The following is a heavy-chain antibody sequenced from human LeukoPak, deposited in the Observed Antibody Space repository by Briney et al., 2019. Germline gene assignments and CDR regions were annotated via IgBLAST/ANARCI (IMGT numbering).Heavy chain of an antibody. J-gene: IGHJ6*03. V-gene: IGHV4-59*12. CDR3: ARDTVEYSSSWSFGNYYYYYYMDV. D-gene: IGHD6-13*01. CDR1: GGSISSYY. Sequence: SETLSLTCTASGGSISSYYWSWIRQPPGKGLEWIGSIYYSVSTYYNPSLKSRVTISVDTSKNQFSLKLSSVTAADTAVYYCARDTVEYSSSWSFGNYYYYYYMDVWGKGTTVTVSS. CDR2: IYYSVST.